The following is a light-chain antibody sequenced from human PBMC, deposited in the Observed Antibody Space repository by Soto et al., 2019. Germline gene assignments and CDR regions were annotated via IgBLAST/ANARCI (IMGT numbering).Light chain of an antibody. J-gene: IGKJ4*01. CDR2: GAS. CDR1: QSVSSNY. V-gene: IGKV3-20*01. Sequence: ILLTQSPDTLSLSPGERATLSCRATQSVSSNYLAWYQQKAGQAPRLLIYGASSRATGIPDRISGSGSGTDFTLTNNRLEPEDSAVYYCQQYGSSAAFGGGTKVEI. CDR3: QQYGSSAA.